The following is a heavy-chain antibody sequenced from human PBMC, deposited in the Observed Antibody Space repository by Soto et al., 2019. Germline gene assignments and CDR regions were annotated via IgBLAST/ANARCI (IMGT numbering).Heavy chain of an antibody. CDR3: ARHNSGKRAFVLDS. CDR2: IYHGDSGI. CDR1: GYIFTDYC. V-gene: IGHV5-51*01. D-gene: IGHD1-26*01. J-gene: IGHJ5*01. Sequence: EVQLVPSGAEVKKPGDSLKISCKASGYIFTDYCIDWVRKMPRKGLEWMANIYHGDSGIKYNPSFEAQVSISADKSTSTAYVQGSSLKASSTATYYCARHNSGKRAFVLDSCCQGTLVTVSS.